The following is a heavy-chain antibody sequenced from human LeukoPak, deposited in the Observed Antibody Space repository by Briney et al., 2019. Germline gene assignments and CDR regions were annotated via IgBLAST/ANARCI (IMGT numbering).Heavy chain of an antibody. Sequence: GGSLRLSCAASGFTISSNYMSWVRQAPGKGLEWVSVIYSGGSTYYTDSVKGRFTISRDKSKNTLYLQMNSLRAEDTAVYYCAREGYGDYGKDYYGMDVWGQGTTVTVSS. J-gene: IGHJ6*02. CDR1: GFTISSNY. D-gene: IGHD4-17*01. CDR2: IYSGGST. V-gene: IGHV3-53*01. CDR3: AREGYGDYGKDYYGMDV.